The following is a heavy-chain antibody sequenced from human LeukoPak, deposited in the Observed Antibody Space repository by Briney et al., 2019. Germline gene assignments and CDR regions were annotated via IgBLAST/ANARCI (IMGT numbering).Heavy chain of an antibody. Sequence: GGSLRLSCAASGFTFDDYAMHWVRQAPGKGLEWVSGISRNSGSIGYADSVKGRFTISRDNAKNSLYLQMNSLRAEDTALYYCAKDMLVAATFTAFDIWGQGTMVTVSS. CDR2: ISRNSGSI. D-gene: IGHD2-15*01. CDR3: AKDMLVAATFTAFDI. J-gene: IGHJ3*02. CDR1: GFTFDDYA. V-gene: IGHV3-9*01.